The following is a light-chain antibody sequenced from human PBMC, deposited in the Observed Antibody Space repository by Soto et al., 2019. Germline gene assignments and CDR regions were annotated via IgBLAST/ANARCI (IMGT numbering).Light chain of an antibody. CDR1: SSNIGNNF. V-gene: IGLV1-51*01. CDR2: DNH. J-gene: IGLJ1*01. CDR3: GTWDSSLSGV. Sequence: QSVLTQPPSVSAAPGQKVTISCSGSSSNIGNNFVSWYQQLPGTAPKLLIYDNHKRPSGIPDRVSGSKSGTAASLGITGLQTGDEADYYCGTWDSSLSGVFGTGTKVTVL.